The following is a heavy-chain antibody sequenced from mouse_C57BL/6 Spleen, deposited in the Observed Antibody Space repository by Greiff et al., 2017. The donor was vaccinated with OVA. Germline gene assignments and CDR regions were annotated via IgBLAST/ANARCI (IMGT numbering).Heavy chain of an antibody. V-gene: IGHV2-5*01. Sequence: VKLVESGPGLVQPSPSLSITCTVSGFSLTSYGVHWVRQSPGKGLEWLGVIWRGGSTDSNAAFMSSLSITKDNSKSQVFFKMNSLQADDTAIYYCAKNYYGSSYAMDYWGQGTSVTVSS. CDR2: IWRGGST. D-gene: IGHD1-1*01. CDR3: AKNYYGSSYAMDY. J-gene: IGHJ4*01. CDR1: GFSLTSYG.